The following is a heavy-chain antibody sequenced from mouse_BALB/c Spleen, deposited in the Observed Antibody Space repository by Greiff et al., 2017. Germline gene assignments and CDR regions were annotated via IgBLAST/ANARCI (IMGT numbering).Heavy chain of an antibody. Sequence: QVQLQQSGPSLVQPSQSLSITCTVSGFSLTSYGVHWVRQSPGKGLEWLGVIWRGGSTDYNAALMSRLSITKDNSKSQVFFKMNSLQADDTAIYYCAKMGGYTYYFDYWGQGTTLTVSA. CDR1: GFSLTSYG. J-gene: IGHJ2*01. CDR2: IWRGGST. D-gene: IGHD2-14*01. V-gene: IGHV2-5-1*01. CDR3: AKMGGYTYYFDY.